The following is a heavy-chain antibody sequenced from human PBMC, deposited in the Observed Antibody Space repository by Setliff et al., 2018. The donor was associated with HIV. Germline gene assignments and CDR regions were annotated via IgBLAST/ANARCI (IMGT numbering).Heavy chain of an antibody. Sequence: KPSETLSLTCTVSGGSISSGSYYWSWIRQPAGKGLEWIGRIYTSGSTNYNPSLKSRVTISVDKSKNQFSLNLSSVTAADTAVYYCARATYYYDSSGYYYKSYYFDYWGQGTLVTVSS. D-gene: IGHD3-22*01. CDR2: IYTSGST. CDR1: GGSISSGSYY. J-gene: IGHJ4*02. CDR3: ARATYYYDSSGYYYKSYYFDY. V-gene: IGHV4-61*02.